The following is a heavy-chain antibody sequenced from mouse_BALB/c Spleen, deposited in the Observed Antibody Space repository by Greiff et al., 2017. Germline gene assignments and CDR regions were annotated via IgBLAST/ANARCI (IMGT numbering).Heavy chain of an antibody. D-gene: IGHD2-1*01. Sequence: VQLQQSGAELVRSGASVKLSCTASGFNIKDYYMHWVKQRPEQGLEWIGWIDPENGDTEYAPKFQGKATMTADTSSNTAYLQLSSLTSEDTAVYYCNARGYGNYWYLDVWGAGTTVTVSS. CDR1: GFNIKDYY. CDR3: NARGYGNYWYLDV. CDR2: IDPENGDT. J-gene: IGHJ1*01. V-gene: IGHV14-4*02.